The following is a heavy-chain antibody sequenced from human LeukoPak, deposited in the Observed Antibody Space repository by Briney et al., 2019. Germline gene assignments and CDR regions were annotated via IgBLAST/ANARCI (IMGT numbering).Heavy chain of an antibody. CDR2: IIPIFGTA. CDR1: GYTFTSYG. CDR3: ARDTYGDYAGFFDY. Sequence: SVKVSCKASGYTFTSYGISWVRQAPGQGLEWMGGIIPIFGTANYAQKFQGRVTITTDESTSTAYMELSSLRSEDTAVYYCARDTYGDYAGFFDYWGQGTLVTVSS. J-gene: IGHJ4*02. V-gene: IGHV1-69*05. D-gene: IGHD4-17*01.